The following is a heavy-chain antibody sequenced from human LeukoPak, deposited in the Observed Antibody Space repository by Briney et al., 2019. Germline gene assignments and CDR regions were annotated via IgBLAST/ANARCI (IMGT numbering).Heavy chain of an antibody. CDR3: ARRRPSGRGSFDY. J-gene: IGHJ4*02. Sequence: PSETLSLTCAVSGGSISSGGYSWSWIRQPPGKGLEWIGYIYYSGSTNYNPSLKSRVTISVDTSKNQFSLKLSSVTAADTAVYYCARRRPSGRGSFDYWGQGTLVTVSS. CDR2: IYYSGST. V-gene: IGHV4-61*08. CDR1: GGSISSGGYS. D-gene: IGHD1-26*01.